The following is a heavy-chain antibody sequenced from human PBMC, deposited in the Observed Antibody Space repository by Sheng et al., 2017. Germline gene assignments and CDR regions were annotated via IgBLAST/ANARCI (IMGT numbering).Heavy chain of an antibody. CDR1: GYSISSGYY. V-gene: IGHV4-38-2*02. Sequence: QVQLQESGPGLVKPSETLSLTCIVSGYSISSGYYWGWIRQPPGKGLEWIGSIYHSGSTYYNPSLKSRVTISVDTSKNQFSLKLSSVTAADTAVYYCARVTMIVVGTFDYWGQGTLVTVSS. CDR3: ARVTMIVVGTFDY. J-gene: IGHJ4*02. CDR2: IYHSGST. D-gene: IGHD3-22*01.